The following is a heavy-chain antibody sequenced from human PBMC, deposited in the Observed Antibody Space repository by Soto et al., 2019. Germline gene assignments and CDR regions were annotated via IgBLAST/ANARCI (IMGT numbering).Heavy chain of an antibody. CDR1: GDSISTNNYF. CDR2: IHFGGTT. V-gene: IGHV4-39*07. J-gene: IGHJ5*02. Sequence: SETLSLTCTVSGDSISTNNYFWGWIRQPPGKGLEWVATIHFGGTTYYNPSLKSRVTISVDTSKNQFSLKLTSVTAADTAVYYCARDPAPWGQGTLVTVSS. CDR3: ARDPAP.